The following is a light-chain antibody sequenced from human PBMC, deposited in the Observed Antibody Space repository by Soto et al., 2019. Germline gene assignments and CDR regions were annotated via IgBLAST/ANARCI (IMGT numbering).Light chain of an antibody. J-gene: IGLJ1*01. CDR1: STDVGTYNH. V-gene: IGLV2-23*02. CDR2: EVN. Sequence: QSVLTQPASVSGSPGQSITISCTGISTDVGTYNHVSWYQQHPGKAPKLMIYEVNGRPSGVSNRFSASKSGNTPPLKISGPQAEDEAVYYCCSYARSKSHAFATGTKVTAL. CDR3: CSYARSKSHA.